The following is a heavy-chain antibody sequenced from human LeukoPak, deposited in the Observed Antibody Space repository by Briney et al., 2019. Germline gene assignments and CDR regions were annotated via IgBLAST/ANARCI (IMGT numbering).Heavy chain of an antibody. CDR2: IWYDGSNK. Sequence: GGSLRLSCVASGFTFSSYGMHWVRQAPGKGLEWVADIWYDGSNKYYADSVKGRFTISRDNSKNTLYLQMNSLRAEDTAVYYCARATLGVTRVFRGFYYFHYWGQGTLVTVSS. CDR1: GFTFSSYG. J-gene: IGHJ4*02. V-gene: IGHV3-33*01. D-gene: IGHD4-11*01. CDR3: ARATLGVTRVFRGFYYFHY.